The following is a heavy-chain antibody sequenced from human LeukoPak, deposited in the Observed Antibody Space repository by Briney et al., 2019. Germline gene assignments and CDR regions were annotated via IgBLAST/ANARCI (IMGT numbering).Heavy chain of an antibody. D-gene: IGHD2-2*01. CDR2: ISGSGGST. Sequence: GRSLRLSCAASGFNFMTYGMHWVRQAPGKGLEWVSAISGSGGSTYYADSVKGRFTISRDNSKNTLYLQMNSLRAEDTAVYYCAKDPVFLPDDYWGQGTLVTVSS. CDR3: AKDPVFLPDDY. V-gene: IGHV3-23*01. J-gene: IGHJ4*02. CDR1: GFNFMTYG.